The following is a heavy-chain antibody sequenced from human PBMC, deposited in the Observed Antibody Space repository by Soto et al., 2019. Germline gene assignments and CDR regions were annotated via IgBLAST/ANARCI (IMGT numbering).Heavy chain of an antibody. Sequence: GASVKVSCKASGYTFTSYGISWVRQAPGQGLEWMGWISAHNGDTHYPQKFQGRVTMTTDTSTSTAHMELRSLRSDDTAVYYCARVPPRPTANNWFDPWGQGTRVTVSS. D-gene: IGHD5-18*01. J-gene: IGHJ5*02. CDR3: ARVPPRPTANNWFDP. V-gene: IGHV1-18*04. CDR1: GYTFTSYG. CDR2: ISAHNGDT.